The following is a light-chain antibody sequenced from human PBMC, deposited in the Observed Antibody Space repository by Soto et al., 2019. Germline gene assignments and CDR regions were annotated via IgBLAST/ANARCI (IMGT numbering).Light chain of an antibody. J-gene: IGKJ1*01. CDR3: QQYSSGTPET. CDR1: GRVLYSSNNENY. V-gene: IGKV4-1*01. Sequence: TVVPESLCFLAVSLGVRANSNCKSSGRVLYSSNNENYLAWYQQKPGQAPRLLIYGASTRATGIPARVSGRGSGTDCTLTIRILQSEGLAVDGCQQYSSGTPETFGQGTKVDIK. CDR2: GAS.